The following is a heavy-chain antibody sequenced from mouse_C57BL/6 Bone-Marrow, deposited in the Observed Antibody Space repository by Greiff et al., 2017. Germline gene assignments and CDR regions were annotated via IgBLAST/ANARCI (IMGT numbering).Heavy chain of an antibody. CDR1: GYTFTSYG. CDR3: ARGNGYWFAY. Sequence: LMESGAELARPGASVKLSCKASGYTFTSYGISWVKQRTGQGLEWIGEIYPRSGNTYYNEKFKGKATLTADKSSSTAYMELRSLTSEDSAVYFCARGNGYWFAYWGQGTLVTVSA. CDR2: IYPRSGNT. V-gene: IGHV1-81*01. D-gene: IGHD2-2*01. J-gene: IGHJ3*01.